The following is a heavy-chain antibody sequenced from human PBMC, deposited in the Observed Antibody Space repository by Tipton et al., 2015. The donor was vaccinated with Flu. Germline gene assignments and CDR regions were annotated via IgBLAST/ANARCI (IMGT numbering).Heavy chain of an antibody. CDR1: GFTFSDYY. Sequence: GSLRLSCAASGFTFSDYYMSWIRLAPGKGLEWVSHISSSGSSINYADSVKGRFTISRDNAKNSLYLQMNSLRVGDTAVYYCARGPLPDSNWYNGMDVWGQGTTVTVSS. J-gene: IGHJ6*02. CDR2: ISSSGSSI. V-gene: IGHV3-11*04. CDR3: ARGPLPDSNWYNGMDV. D-gene: IGHD6-13*01.